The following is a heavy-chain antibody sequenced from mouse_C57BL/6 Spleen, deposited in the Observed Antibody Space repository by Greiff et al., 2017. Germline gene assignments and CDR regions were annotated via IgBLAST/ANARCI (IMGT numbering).Heavy chain of an antibody. CDR1: GYTFTSYW. CDR3: ARRYYGSSLDY. V-gene: IGHV1-64*01. J-gene: IGHJ2*01. D-gene: IGHD1-1*01. CDR2: IHPNSGST. Sequence: VQLQQPGAELVKPGASVKLSCKASGYTFTSYWMHWVKQRPGQGLEWIGMIHPNSGSTNYNEKFKSKATLTVDKSSSTAYLQHSSLTSEDAAVYYCARRYYGSSLDYWGQGTTLTVAS.